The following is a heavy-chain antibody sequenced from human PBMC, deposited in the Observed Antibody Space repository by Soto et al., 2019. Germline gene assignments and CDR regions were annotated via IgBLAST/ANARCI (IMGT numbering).Heavy chain of an antibody. J-gene: IGHJ6*02. CDR2: INSDGSST. CDR1: GFTFSTYW. V-gene: IGHV3-74*01. D-gene: IGHD3-3*01. CDR3: AREHVRVGRAIFGVNKYYYYGMDV. Sequence: EVQLVESGGGLVQPGGSLRLSCEDSGFTFSTYWMHWVRQAPGKGLVWVSRINSDGSSTTYADSVKGRFTISRDNAKNTLFLQMNSLRAEDTAVYYCAREHVRVGRAIFGVNKYYYYGMDVWGQGTTVTVSS.